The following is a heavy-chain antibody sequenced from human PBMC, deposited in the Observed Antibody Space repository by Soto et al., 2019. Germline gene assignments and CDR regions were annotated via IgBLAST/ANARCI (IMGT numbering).Heavy chain of an antibody. CDR3: ARSTGYSYGLGY. Sequence: QVQLQESGPGLVKPSETLSLTCTVSGGSISSYYWRWIRQPPGKGLEWIGYIYYSGSTNYNPSLKSRVTISVDTSKNQFSLKLSSVTAADTAVYYCARSTGYSYGLGYWGQGTLVTVSS. V-gene: IGHV4-59*01. CDR1: GGSISSYY. CDR2: IYYSGST. J-gene: IGHJ4*02. D-gene: IGHD5-18*01.